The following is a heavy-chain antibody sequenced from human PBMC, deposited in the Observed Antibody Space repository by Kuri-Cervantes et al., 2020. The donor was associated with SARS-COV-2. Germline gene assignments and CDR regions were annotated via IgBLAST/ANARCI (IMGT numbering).Heavy chain of an antibody. D-gene: IGHD1-26*01. J-gene: IGHJ4*02. CDR1: GAPISSYY. CDR3: ARDQRRYRANDAPYDF. Sequence: SQTLSLTCAVSGAPISSYYWNWIRQPAGKGLEWIGRVYTSGITNYNPSLKSRVTMSVDTSKNQLSLKLTSVTAADTAVYYCARDQRRYRANDAPYDFWGQGTLVTVSS. V-gene: IGHV4-4*07. CDR2: VYTSGIT.